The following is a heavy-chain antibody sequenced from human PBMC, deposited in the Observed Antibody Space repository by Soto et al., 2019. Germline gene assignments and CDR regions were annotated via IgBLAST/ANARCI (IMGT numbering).Heavy chain of an antibody. CDR1: GFTFSSYG. CDR3: ARDRETTRFDY. V-gene: IGHV3-21*01. D-gene: IGHD1-7*01. Sequence: GGSLRLSCAASGFTFSSYGMNWVRQAPGKGLEWVSSISSSSSYIYYADSVKGRFTISRDNAKNSLYLQMNSLRAEDTAVYYCARDRETTRFDYWGQGTLVTVSS. CDR2: ISSSSSYI. J-gene: IGHJ4*02.